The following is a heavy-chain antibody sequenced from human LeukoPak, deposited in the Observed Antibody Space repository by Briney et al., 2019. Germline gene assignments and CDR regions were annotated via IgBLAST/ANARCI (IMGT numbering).Heavy chain of an antibody. Sequence: GASVKVSCKASGYTFTGYYMHWVRQAPGQGLEWMGWINPNSGGTNYAQKFQGWVTMTRDTSISTAYMELSRLRSDDTAVYYCARDLYSGYENEYWITGFDYWGQGTLVTVSS. V-gene: IGHV1-2*04. CDR2: INPNSGGT. CDR1: GYTFTGYY. D-gene: IGHD5-12*01. CDR3: ARDLYSGYENEYWITGFDY. J-gene: IGHJ4*02.